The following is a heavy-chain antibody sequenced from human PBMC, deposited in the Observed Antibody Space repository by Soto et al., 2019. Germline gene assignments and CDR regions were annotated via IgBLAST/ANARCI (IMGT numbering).Heavy chain of an antibody. Sequence: QVQLQESGPGLVKPSQTLSLTCTVSGGSISSGGYYWSWIRQHPGKGLEWIGYIYYSGSTYYNPSVKSRVTISVDTSRNHFSLKLSSVTPADTAVYYCARFRRGDTVAYDFWSGYRYFDLWGRGTLVTVSS. CDR2: IYYSGST. V-gene: IGHV4-31*03. CDR3: ARFRRGDTVAYDFWSGYRYFDL. CDR1: GGSISSGGYY. D-gene: IGHD3-3*01. J-gene: IGHJ2*01.